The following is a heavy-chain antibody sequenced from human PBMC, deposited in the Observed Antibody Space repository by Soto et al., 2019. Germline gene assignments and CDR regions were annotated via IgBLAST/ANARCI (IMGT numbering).Heavy chain of an antibody. CDR3: ARHRAS. CDR2: IYYSVST. V-gene: IGHV4-59*08. Sequence: QVQLQESGPGLVKPSETLSLTCTVSGGSISSYYWSWSRQPPGTGLEWIGYIYYSVSTNYNPSLKRRVTIPVDTSNDQSSLKLSSVSAADSVVYYCARHRASGGQGSLVTVSS. J-gene: IGHJ4*02. CDR1: GGSISSYY.